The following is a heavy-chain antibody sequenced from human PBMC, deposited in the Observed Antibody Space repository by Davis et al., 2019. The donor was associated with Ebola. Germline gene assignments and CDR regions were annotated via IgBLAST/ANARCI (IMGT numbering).Heavy chain of an antibody. Sequence: PGGSLRLSCKGSGYSFTSYWISWVRQMPGKGLEWMGIIYPGDSDTRYSPSFQGQVTISADKSISTAYLQWSSLKASDTAMYYCSRGGSYLGFGYWGQGTLVTVSS. J-gene: IGHJ4*02. CDR1: GYSFTSYW. CDR3: SRGGSYLGFGY. D-gene: IGHD1-26*01. CDR2: IYPGDSDT. V-gene: IGHV5-51*01.